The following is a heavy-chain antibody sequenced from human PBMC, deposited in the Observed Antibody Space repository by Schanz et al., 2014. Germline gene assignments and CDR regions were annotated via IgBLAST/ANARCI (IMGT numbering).Heavy chain of an antibody. J-gene: IGHJ4*02. Sequence: EVQLVESGGYLVQPGRSLRLSCAASGFTFSSYWMHWVRQAPGKGLVWVSRINSDGSTTIYADSVKGRFTISRDNAKNTLYLQMNSLRAEDTAVYFCARDGGRDGYNLAFDVWGQGTLVTVSS. CDR2: INSDGSTT. V-gene: IGHV3-74*01. CDR1: GFTFSSYW. D-gene: IGHD5-12*01. CDR3: ARDGGRDGYNLAFDV.